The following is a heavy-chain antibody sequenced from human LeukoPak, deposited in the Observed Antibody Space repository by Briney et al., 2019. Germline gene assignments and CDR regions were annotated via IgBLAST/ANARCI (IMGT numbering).Heavy chain of an antibody. CDR3: ARSEYSYEAFDY. Sequence: ASVKVSCKASGYTFTSYAMHWVRQAPGQRLEWMGWIDAGNGITKYSQKFQGRVTITRDTSASTAYMELSSLRSEDTAVYYCARSEYSYEAFDYWGQGTLVTVSS. J-gene: IGHJ4*02. CDR2: IDAGNGIT. CDR1: GYTFTSYA. V-gene: IGHV1-3*01. D-gene: IGHD5-18*01.